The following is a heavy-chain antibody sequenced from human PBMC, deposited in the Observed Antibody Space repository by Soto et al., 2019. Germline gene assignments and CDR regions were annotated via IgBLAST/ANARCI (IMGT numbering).Heavy chain of an antibody. CDR1: GYSFTSYW. V-gene: IGHV5-51*01. Sequence: GESLKISCKGSGYSFTSYWIGWVRQMPGKGLEWMGIIYPGDSDTRYSPPFQGQVTISADKSISTAYLQWSSLKASDTAMYYCARPGVLLWFGELVGYYYGMDVWGQGTTVTVSS. CDR2: IYPGDSDT. D-gene: IGHD3-10*01. CDR3: ARPGVLLWFGELVGYYYGMDV. J-gene: IGHJ6*02.